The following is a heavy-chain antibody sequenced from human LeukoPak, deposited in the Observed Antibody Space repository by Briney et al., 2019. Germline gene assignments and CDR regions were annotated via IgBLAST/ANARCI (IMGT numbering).Heavy chain of an antibody. V-gene: IGHV4-30-4*08. CDR2: IYYSGST. J-gene: IGHJ5*02. CDR1: GGSISSGDYY. D-gene: IGHD3-3*01. CDR3: ARIPSRRSYYGWFDP. Sequence: SETLSLTCTVSGGSISSGDYYWSWIRQPPGKGLEWIGYIYYSGSTYYNPSLKSRVTISVDTSKNQFSLKLSSVTAADTAVYYCARIPSRRSYYGWFDPWGQGTLVTVSS.